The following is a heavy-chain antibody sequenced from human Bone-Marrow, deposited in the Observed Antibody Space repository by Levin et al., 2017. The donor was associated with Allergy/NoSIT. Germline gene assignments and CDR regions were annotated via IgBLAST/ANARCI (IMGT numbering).Heavy chain of an antibody. CDR2: VYSSGTT. V-gene: IGHV4-39*01. J-gene: IGHJ6*02. D-gene: IGHD3-10*01. CDR3: ARQTNYYDSGRGRMDV. Sequence: SQTLSLTCTVSGGSINSRSDYWAWIRQPPGKGLEWIGTVYSSGTTFYNPSLTSRVTISVDTSQSQISLTLRSVTAADAAVYDCARQTNYYDSGRGRMDVWGLGSTVAVSS. CDR1: GGSINSRSDY.